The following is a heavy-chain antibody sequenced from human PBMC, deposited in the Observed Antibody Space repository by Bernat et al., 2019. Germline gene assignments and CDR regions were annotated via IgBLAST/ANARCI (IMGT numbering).Heavy chain of an antibody. V-gene: IGHV4-39*01. J-gene: IGHJ4*02. D-gene: IGHD3-9*01. CDR3: TRRYSGRGFDY. Sequence: QLQLHESGPGLVKPSETLSLTYTVSGGSISSSSYYWGWIHQPPGKGLEWIGSIYYSGTTYYNPSLKSRVTISVDTSKNQFSLRLSSVTAADTAVYYCTRRYSGRGFDYWGQGTLVTVSS. CDR2: IYYSGTT. CDR1: GGSISSSSYY.